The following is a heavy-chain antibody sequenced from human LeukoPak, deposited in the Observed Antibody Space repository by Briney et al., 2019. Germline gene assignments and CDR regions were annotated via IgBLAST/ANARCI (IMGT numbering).Heavy chain of an antibody. D-gene: IGHD3-10*01. V-gene: IGHV4-39*07. CDR3: ARDIRVTMVRGVISGAFDI. Sequence: PETLSLTCTVSGGSISSSSYYWGWIRQPPGKGLEWIGSIYYSGSTYYNPSLKSRVTISVDTSKNQFSLKLSSVTAADTAVYYCARDIRVTMVRGVISGAFDIWGQGTMVTVSS. J-gene: IGHJ3*02. CDR1: GGSISSSSYY. CDR2: IYYSGST.